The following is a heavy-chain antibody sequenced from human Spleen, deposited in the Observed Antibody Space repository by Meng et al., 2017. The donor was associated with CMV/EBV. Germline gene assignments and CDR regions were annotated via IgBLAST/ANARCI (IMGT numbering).Heavy chain of an antibody. CDR1: GFTFSSYA. Sequence: GESLKISCAASGFTFSSYAMHWVRQAPGKGLEWVAVISYDGFNKYYADSVKGRLTISRDNSQNTVYLQINSLRVEDTAVYYCARESFKGSSGSPYWGQGTLVTVSS. CDR3: ARESFKGSSGSPY. D-gene: IGHD6-19*01. J-gene: IGHJ4*02. V-gene: IGHV3-30-3*01. CDR2: ISYDGFNK.